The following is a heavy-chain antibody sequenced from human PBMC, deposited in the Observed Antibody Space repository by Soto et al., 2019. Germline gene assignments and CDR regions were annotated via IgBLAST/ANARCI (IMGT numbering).Heavy chain of an antibody. CDR3: ARAYGDYVFDI. CDR2: IYYSGST. Sequence: SETLSLTCTVSGGSISSYYWSWIRQPPGKGLEWIGYIYYSGSTNYNPSLKSRVTISVDTSKNQFSLKLSSVTAADTAVYYCARAYGDYVFDIWGQGTMVTVSS. D-gene: IGHD4-17*01. J-gene: IGHJ3*02. V-gene: IGHV4-59*01. CDR1: GGSISSYY.